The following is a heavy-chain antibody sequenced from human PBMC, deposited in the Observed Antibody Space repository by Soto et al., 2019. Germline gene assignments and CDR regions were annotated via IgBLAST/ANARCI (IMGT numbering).Heavy chain of an antibody. V-gene: IGHV3-9*01. D-gene: IGHD5-18*01. J-gene: IGHJ4*02. Sequence: SLRLSCAASGFTFDDYAMYWVRQVLGKGLEWVSSISWNSGNIGYADSVKGRFTTSRDNAENSLYLQMNSLRPEDTALYYCVRSKGGYSYGTPFAYWGQGTLVTVSS. CDR1: GFTFDDYA. CDR2: ISWNSGNI. CDR3: VRSKGGYSYGTPFAY.